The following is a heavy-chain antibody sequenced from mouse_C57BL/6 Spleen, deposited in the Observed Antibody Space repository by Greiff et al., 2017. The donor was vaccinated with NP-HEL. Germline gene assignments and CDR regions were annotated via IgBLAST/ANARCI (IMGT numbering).Heavy chain of an antibody. CDR3: TRDIYDGYGYFDY. V-gene: IGHV5-9-1*02. J-gene: IGHJ2*01. D-gene: IGHD2-3*01. CDR2: ISSGGDYI. CDR1: GFTFSSYA. Sequence: EVKLVESGEGLVKPGGSLKLSCAASGFTFSSYAMSWVRQTPEKRLEWVAYISSGGDYIYYADTVKGRFTISRDNARNTLYLQMSSLKSEDTAMYYCTRDIYDGYGYFDYWGQGTTLTVSS.